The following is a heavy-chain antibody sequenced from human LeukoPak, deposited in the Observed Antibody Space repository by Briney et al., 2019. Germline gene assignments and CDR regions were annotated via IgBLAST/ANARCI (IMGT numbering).Heavy chain of an antibody. V-gene: IGHV1-2*02. J-gene: IGHJ3*02. CDR3: ASNAYDILTGYYNPSDAFDI. Sequence: GSVKVSCKASGYTFTGYYMHWVRQAPGQGLEWMGWINPNSGGTNYAQKFQGRVTMTRDTSISTAYMELSRLRSDDTAVYYCASNAYDILTGYYNPSDAFDIWGQGTMVTVSS. D-gene: IGHD3-9*01. CDR2: INPNSGGT. CDR1: GYTFTGYY.